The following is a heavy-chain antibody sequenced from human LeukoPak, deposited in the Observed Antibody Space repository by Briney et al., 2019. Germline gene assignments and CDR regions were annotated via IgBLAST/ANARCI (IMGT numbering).Heavy chain of an antibody. D-gene: IGHD3-10*01. CDR2: IYTSGSI. V-gene: IGHV4-4*07. CDR3: ARGFTMVRGPYGWFDP. Sequence: KPSETLSLTCTVSTYSISSYYWSWLRQPAGKGLEWIGRIYTSGSINYNPSLKSRVTVSVDTSKKQFTLKLSSVTAADTAVYYCARGFTMVRGPYGWFDPWGQGALVTVSS. J-gene: IGHJ5*02. CDR1: TYSISSYY.